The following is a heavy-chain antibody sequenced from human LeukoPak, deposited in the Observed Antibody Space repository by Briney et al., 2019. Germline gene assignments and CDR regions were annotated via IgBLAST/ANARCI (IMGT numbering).Heavy chain of an antibody. CDR3: AKAPVTTCRGAYCYPFDY. CDR1: GFTFSTYG. CDR2: ISDSGNT. Sequence: GGSLRLSCVASGFTFSTYGMSWVRQAPGKGLEWVSAISDSGNTYHADSVKGRFTISRDSSKNTLLLQMNRLRPEDAAVYYCAKAPVTTCRGAYCYPFDYWGQGTLVTVSS. J-gene: IGHJ4*02. D-gene: IGHD2-21*01. V-gene: IGHV3-23*01.